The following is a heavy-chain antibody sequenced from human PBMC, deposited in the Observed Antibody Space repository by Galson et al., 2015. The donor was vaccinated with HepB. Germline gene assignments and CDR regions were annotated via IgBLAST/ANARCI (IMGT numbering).Heavy chain of an antibody. D-gene: IGHD6-13*01. Sequence: SVKVSCKASGYTFTSYYMHWVRQAPGQGLEWMGIINPSGGSTSYAQKLQGRVTMTRDTSTSTVYMELSSLRSEDTAVYYCARDGGIAAAGRHPDYWGQGTLVTVSS. CDR2: INPSGGST. CDR3: ARDGGIAAAGRHPDY. J-gene: IGHJ4*02. V-gene: IGHV1-46*04. CDR1: GYTFTSYY.